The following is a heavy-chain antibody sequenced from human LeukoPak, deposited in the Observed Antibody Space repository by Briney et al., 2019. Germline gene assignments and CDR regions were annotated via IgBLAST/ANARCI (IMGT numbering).Heavy chain of an antibody. J-gene: IGHJ1*01. CDR2: FEPEDGET. Sequence: ASVKVSCKVSGYTLTELSMHWVRQAPGKGLEWMGGFEPEDGETIYAQKFQGRVTMTEDTSTDTAYMELSSLRSEDTAVYYCAINRYYYDSSGYYEYFQHWGQGTLVTVSS. CDR1: GYTLTELS. CDR3: AINRYYYDSSGYYEYFQH. D-gene: IGHD3-22*01. V-gene: IGHV1-24*01.